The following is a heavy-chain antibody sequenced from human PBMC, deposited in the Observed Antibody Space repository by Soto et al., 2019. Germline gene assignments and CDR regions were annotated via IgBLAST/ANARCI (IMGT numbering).Heavy chain of an antibody. Sequence: VQLVESGGGLVQPGGSLGLSCAASGFTFTNYGMMWVRQASGKGLEWVASIKQDGSEKFYVDSVKGRFTISRDDPKRSLYLQMKSLRADDSALYYCATASGDFWGQGTLVSVSS. D-gene: IGHD1-26*01. CDR2: IKQDGSEK. CDR1: GFTFTNYG. CDR3: ATASGDF. V-gene: IGHV3-7*01. J-gene: IGHJ4*02.